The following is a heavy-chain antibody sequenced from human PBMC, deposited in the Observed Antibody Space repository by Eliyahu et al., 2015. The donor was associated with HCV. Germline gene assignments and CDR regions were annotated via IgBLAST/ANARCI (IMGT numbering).Heavy chain of an antibody. V-gene: IGHV3-23*01. J-gene: IGHJ2*01. Sequence: EVQVLESGGGLVQPGGSLRLSCAASGFTFSSYAMSWVRQAPGNGLGWVSTISTSGANTYYADSVKGRFTISRDNSKNTLYLQMNSLRGEDTAVYYCARGEYSGSYLSYWYFDLWGRGTLVTVSS. CDR2: ISTSGANT. CDR3: ARGEYSGSYLSYWYFDL. D-gene: IGHD1-26*01. CDR1: GFTFSSYA.